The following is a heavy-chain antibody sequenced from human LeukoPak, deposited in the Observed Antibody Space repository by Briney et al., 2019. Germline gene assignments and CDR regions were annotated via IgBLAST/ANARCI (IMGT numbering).Heavy chain of an antibody. CDR2: ISAYNGNT. CDR1: GYTFTGYY. CDR3: AKGVGAHEYYFDY. J-gene: IGHJ4*02. V-gene: IGHV1-18*04. D-gene: IGHD1-26*01. Sequence: ASVKVSCKASGYTFTGYYMHWVRQAPGQGLEWMGWISAYNGNTNYAQKLQGRVTMTTDTSTSTAYMELRSLRSDDTALYYCAKGVGAHEYYFDYWGQGTLVTVSS.